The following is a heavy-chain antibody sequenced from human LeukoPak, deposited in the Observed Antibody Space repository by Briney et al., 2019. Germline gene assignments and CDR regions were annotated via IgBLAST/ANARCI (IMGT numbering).Heavy chain of an antibody. CDR2: MHYTGNT. CDR1: GGSINSNY. J-gene: IGHJ2*01. D-gene: IGHD5-12*01. Sequence: PSETLSLTCTVSGGSINSNYWSWIRQPPGKGLEAIGYMHYTGNTNYNPSLKSRVTMSVDTSKNQFSLTLNSVTAADPAVYYCTRLLQTGVSGSYFDLWGRGTLVTVSS. V-gene: IGHV4-59*01. CDR3: TRLLQTGVSGSYFDL.